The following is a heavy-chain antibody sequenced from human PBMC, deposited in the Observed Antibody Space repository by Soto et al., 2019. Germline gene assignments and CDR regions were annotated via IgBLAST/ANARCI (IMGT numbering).Heavy chain of an antibody. CDR1: GFNMFSSYD. J-gene: IGHJ4*02. CDR3: AREAYSKSLGY. D-gene: IGHD4-4*01. CDR2: IPYDDADNK. V-gene: IGHV3-30-3*01. Sequence: QVQLVESGGGVVQPGRSLRLSCVASGFNMFSSYDMHWVRQAPGKGLECVGFIPYDDADNKVYADSVMGRFTISRDNSKNTVYLQMDSLRVEDMAVYYCAREAYSKSLGYWGQGTLVIVSS.